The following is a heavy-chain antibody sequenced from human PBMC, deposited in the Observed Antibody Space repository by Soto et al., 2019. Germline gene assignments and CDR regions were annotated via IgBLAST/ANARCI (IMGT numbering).Heavy chain of an antibody. D-gene: IGHD3-9*01. Sequence: GGSLRLSCAASGFTFSSYAMHRVRQAPGKGLEWVAVISYDGSNKYYADSVKGRFTISRDNSKNTLYLQMNSLRAEDTAVYYCARGQRLDWLLYPIDYYGMDVWGQGTTVTVSS. J-gene: IGHJ6*02. CDR2: ISYDGSNK. CDR3: ARGQRLDWLLYPIDYYGMDV. CDR1: GFTFSSYA. V-gene: IGHV3-30-3*01.